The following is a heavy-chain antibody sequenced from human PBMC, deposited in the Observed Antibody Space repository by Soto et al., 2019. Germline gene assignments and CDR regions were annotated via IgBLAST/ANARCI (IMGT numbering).Heavy chain of an antibody. Sequence: SVKVSCKASGGTFGSVAITWVRQAPGQGLEWVGRIIPIFGTTNYAQNLQGRVTISADKSTLTSYMELHSLTSDDTALYYCARDRTDSGYYTNWLDPWGQGXQVTVSS. V-gene: IGHV1-69*06. CDR3: ARDRTDSGYYTNWLDP. CDR1: GGTFGSVA. D-gene: IGHD3-22*01. J-gene: IGHJ5*02. CDR2: IIPIFGTT.